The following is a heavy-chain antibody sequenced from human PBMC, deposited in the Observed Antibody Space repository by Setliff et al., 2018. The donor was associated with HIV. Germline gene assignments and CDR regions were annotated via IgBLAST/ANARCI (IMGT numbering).Heavy chain of an antibody. CDR1: GGSFSGYC. J-gene: IGHJ6*03. CDR2: INHTGST. D-gene: IGHD6-13*01. CDR3: ARGRLAAAASRRQFDYCYMDV. Sequence: LPETLSLTCAVYGGSFSGYCWSWIRQPPGKGLEWIGEINHTGSTNYNPSLKSRVTISVDTSKNQFSLKLNSVTAADTAVYYCARGRLAAAASRRQFDYCYMDVWTKGTTVTVSS. V-gene: IGHV4-34*01.